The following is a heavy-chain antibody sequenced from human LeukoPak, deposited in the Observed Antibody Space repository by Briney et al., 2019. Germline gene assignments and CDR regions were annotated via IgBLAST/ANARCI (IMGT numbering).Heavy chain of an antibody. D-gene: IGHD2-2*01. CDR3: ARESRPRYCSSTSCYGLNWFDP. CDR1: GYTFTSYG. V-gene: IGHV1-18*01. Sequence: ASVKVSCKASGYTFTSYGISWVRQAPGQGLEWMGWVSAYNGNTNYAQKLQGRVTMTTDTSTSTAYMELRSLRSDDTAVYYCARESRPRYCSSTSCYGLNWFDPWGQGTLVTVSS. J-gene: IGHJ5*02. CDR2: VSAYNGNT.